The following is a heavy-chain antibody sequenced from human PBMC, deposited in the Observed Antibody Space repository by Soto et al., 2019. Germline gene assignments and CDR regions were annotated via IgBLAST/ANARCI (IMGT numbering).Heavy chain of an antibody. CDR1: GYSFTSYW. J-gene: IGHJ6*02. CDR2: IYPGDADT. CDR3: ARHGSSWHKNYYYYGMDV. V-gene: IGHV5-51*01. D-gene: IGHD6-13*01. Sequence: GESLKISCKVAGYSFTSYWIGWVRQMPGKGLEWMGIIYPGDADTRYSPSFQGQVTISADKSISTAYLQWSSLKASDTAMYYCARHGSSWHKNYYYYGMDVWGQGTTVTVSS.